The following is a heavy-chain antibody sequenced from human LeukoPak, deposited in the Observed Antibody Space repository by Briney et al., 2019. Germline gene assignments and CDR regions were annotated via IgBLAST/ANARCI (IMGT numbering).Heavy chain of an antibody. Sequence: ASVKVSCKASGGTFSSYAISWVRQAPGQGLEWMGWISAYNGNTNYAQKLQGRVTMTTDTSTSTAYMELRSLRSDDTAVYYCARESEGATTPYFDYWGQGTLVTVPS. CDR1: GGTFSSYA. J-gene: IGHJ4*02. V-gene: IGHV1-18*01. D-gene: IGHD1-26*01. CDR3: ARESEGATTPYFDY. CDR2: ISAYNGNT.